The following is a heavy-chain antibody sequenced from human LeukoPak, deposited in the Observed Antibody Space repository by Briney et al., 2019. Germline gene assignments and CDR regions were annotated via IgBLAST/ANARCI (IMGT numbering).Heavy chain of an antibody. J-gene: IGHJ6*03. CDR1: GFTVSSNY. CDR3: ARHGSITMVRGRLMYYYMDV. CDR2: IYSGSST. Sequence: PGGSLRLACAASGFTVSSNYMSWVRQAPGKGLEWVSVIYSGSSTYYADSVKGRFTISRDNSKNTLYPQMNSLRAEDTAVYYCARHGSITMVRGRLMYYYMDVWGKGTTVTISS. V-gene: IGHV3-53*01. D-gene: IGHD3-10*01.